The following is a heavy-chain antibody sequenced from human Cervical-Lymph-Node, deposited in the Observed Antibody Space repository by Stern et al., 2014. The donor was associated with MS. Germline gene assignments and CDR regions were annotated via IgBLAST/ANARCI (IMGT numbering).Heavy chain of an antibody. V-gene: IGHV3-66*02. J-gene: IGHJ6*02. D-gene: IGHD3-3*01. CDR2: IYAGGSA. Sequence: EVQLVESGGGLARPGGSLRLSCAASGFSVTNKYMHWVRQAPGKGLEWLSVIYAGGSAYNADSVKGRFTFSRDISNNILFLQMNSLRLEDTAVYYCVRDGSTMYKDFWSGFYSMAVWGQGTTVTVSS. CDR1: GFSVTNKY. CDR3: VRDGSTMYKDFWSGFYSMAV.